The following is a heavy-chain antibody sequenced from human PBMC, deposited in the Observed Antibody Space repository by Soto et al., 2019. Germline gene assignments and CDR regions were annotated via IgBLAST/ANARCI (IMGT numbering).Heavy chain of an antibody. CDR2: IWYDGSNK. Sequence: QVQLVESGGGVVQPGRSLRLSCAASGFTFSSYGMHWVRQAPGTGLEWVAVIWYDGSNKYYADSVKGRFTISRDNSKNTLYLKMNSLRAEDTAVYYCAREGMGPAFDYWGQGTLVTVSS. V-gene: IGHV3-33*01. J-gene: IGHJ4*02. D-gene: IGHD2-8*01. CDR1: GFTFSSYG. CDR3: AREGMGPAFDY.